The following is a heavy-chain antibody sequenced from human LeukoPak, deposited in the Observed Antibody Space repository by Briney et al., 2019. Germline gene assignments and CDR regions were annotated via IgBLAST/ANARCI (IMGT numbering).Heavy chain of an antibody. CDR2: ISAYNGNT. CDR1: GYTFTSYG. Sequence: ASVTVSCKASGYTFTSYGISWVRQAPGQGLEWMGWISAYNGNTNYAQKLQGRVTMTTDTSTSTAYMELRSLRSDDTAVYYCAKRYSGNEGVYNFDSWGQGTLVTVSS. V-gene: IGHV1-18*01. J-gene: IGHJ4*02. CDR3: AKRYSGNEGVYNFDS. D-gene: IGHD1-26*01.